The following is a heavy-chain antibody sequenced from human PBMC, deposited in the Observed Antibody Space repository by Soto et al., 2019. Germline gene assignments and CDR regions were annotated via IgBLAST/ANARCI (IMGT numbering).Heavy chain of an antibody. CDR2: ISAYNGNT. CDR3: AGDRNNPDNPTNDY. CDR1: GYTFAGYG. V-gene: IGHV1-18*01. Sequence: ASVKVSCKASGYTFAGYGITWVRQAPGQGLEWMGWISAYNGNTNYAQKIQGRVSMTTDTSTSTAYMELRSLRSDDTAVYYCAGDRNNPDNPTNDYWGKGTLVTVSS. J-gene: IGHJ4*02.